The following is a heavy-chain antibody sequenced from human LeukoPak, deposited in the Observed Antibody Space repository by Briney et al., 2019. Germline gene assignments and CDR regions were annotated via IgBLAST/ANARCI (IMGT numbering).Heavy chain of an antibody. Sequence: GGSLRLSCAASGFTFSSYAMSWVRQAPGKGLGWVSAISGSGGSTYYADSVKGRFTISRDNSKNTLYLQMNSLRAEDTAVYYCAKDPYSSSWSTFFDYWGQGTLVTVSS. CDR3: AKDPYSSSWSTFFDY. V-gene: IGHV3-23*01. J-gene: IGHJ4*02. CDR1: GFTFSSYA. D-gene: IGHD6-13*01. CDR2: ISGSGGST.